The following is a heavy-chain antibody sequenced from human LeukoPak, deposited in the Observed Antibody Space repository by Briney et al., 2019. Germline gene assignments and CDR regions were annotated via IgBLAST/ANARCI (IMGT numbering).Heavy chain of an antibody. V-gene: IGHV1-2*02. D-gene: IGHD5-12*01. CDR3: AGHSYESDHYYGMDV. CDR2: INLNSGGT. Sequence: AAVKVSCKSSGYSFTVYYMHWVRQAPGQGLEWMGWINLNSGGTDYAQKFQGRVTMTRDTSISTAYMELSRLRSDDTAVDYCAGHSYESDHYYGMDVWGQGTTVTVSS. J-gene: IGHJ6*02. CDR1: GYSFTVYY.